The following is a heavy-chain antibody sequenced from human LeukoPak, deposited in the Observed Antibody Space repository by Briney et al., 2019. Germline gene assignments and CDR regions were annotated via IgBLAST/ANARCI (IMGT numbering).Heavy chain of an antibody. J-gene: IGHJ3*02. CDR1: GATFCSHS. CDR2: IVPMFGTD. CDR3: ARDLLSVDNYDALDI. D-gene: IGHD5-12*01. Sequence: SVKVSCKASGATFCSHSISWVRQAPGQGLEWMGGIVPMFGTDVYAQRFQGRVTVTADESTTTAYMELNSLTSEDTAMYYCARDLLSVDNYDALDIWGQGTMVTVSS. V-gene: IGHV1-69*13.